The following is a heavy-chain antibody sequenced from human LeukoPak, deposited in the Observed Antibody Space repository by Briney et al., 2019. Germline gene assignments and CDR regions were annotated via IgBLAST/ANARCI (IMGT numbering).Heavy chain of an antibody. CDR1: GYTFSSYD. Sequence: ASVKVSFKASGYTFSSYDINWVRQATGQGLEWMGWMNPNSGNTGYAQKFQGRVTMTRNTSISTAYMELSSLRSEDTAVYYCARGQKSALTYGSGTYAYYFDYWGQGNLVTVSS. CDR3: ARGQKSALTYGSGTYAYYFDY. D-gene: IGHD3-10*01. V-gene: IGHV1-8*01. J-gene: IGHJ4*02. CDR2: MNPNSGNT.